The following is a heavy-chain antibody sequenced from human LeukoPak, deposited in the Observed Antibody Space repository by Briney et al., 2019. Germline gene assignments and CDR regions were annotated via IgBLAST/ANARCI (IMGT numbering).Heavy chain of an antibody. J-gene: IGHJ4*02. D-gene: IGHD5-18*01. CDR3: ARGQGYSDGYVDEPYYFDY. Sequence: PSETLSLTCAVYGGSFSGYYWSWIRQPPGKGLEWIGEINHSGSTNYNPSLKSRVTISVDTSKNQFSLKLSSVTAADTAVYYCARGQGYSDGYVDEPYYFDYWGQGTLVTVSS. V-gene: IGHV4-34*01. CDR2: INHSGST. CDR1: GGSFSGYY.